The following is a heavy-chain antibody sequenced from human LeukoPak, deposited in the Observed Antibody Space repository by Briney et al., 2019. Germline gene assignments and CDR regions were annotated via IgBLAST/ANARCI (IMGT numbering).Heavy chain of an antibody. CDR1: GYTFTGYY. V-gene: IGHV1-2*02. CDR2: INPNSGGT. J-gene: IGHJ4*02. CDR3: ARLPLRIVGATMDFDY. Sequence: GASVKVSCKASGYTFTGYYMHWVRQAPGQGLEWMGWINPNSGGTNYAQKFQGRVTMTRDTSIRTAYMELSRLRSDDTAVYYCARLPLRIVGATMDFDYWGQGTLVTVSS. D-gene: IGHD1-26*01.